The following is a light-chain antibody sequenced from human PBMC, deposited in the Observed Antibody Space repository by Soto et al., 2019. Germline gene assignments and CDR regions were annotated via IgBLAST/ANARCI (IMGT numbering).Light chain of an antibody. CDR3: QKYESAPWT. Sequence: DIQMTQSPSSLSASVGDRVSITCRASQDISNFLAWYQQKPGKVPKLLIYAASTLQSGVPSRFSGSGSGTDFTLIISSLQPEDVATYYCQKYESAPWTFDQGTKVEIK. CDR1: QDISNF. V-gene: IGKV1-27*01. J-gene: IGKJ1*01. CDR2: AAS.